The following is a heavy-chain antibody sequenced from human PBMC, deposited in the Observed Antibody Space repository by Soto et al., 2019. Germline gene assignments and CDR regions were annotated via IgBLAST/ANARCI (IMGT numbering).Heavy chain of an antibody. CDR1: GGSFSTYY. CDR2: INHSGSD. Sequence: SETLSLTCVVSGGSFSTYYYNWIRQSPGNGLEWIGEINHSGSDNYSPSLKSRVTMSLDTSKNQFSLKLTSVTAADTAVYYCARGGSNDWQVAFDIWGQGTSVTV. CDR3: ARGGSNDWQVAFDI. D-gene: IGHD3-9*01. V-gene: IGHV4-34*01. J-gene: IGHJ3*02.